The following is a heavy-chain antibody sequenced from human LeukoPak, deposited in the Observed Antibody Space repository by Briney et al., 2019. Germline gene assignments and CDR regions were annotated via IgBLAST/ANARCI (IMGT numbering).Heavy chain of an antibody. D-gene: IGHD6-6*01. Sequence: PSQTLSLTCTVSGGSISSGGYYWSWIRQHPGKGLEWIGYIYYSGSTYYNPSLKSRVTMSVDTSKNQFSLKLSSVTAADTAVYYCAREETYSSSPALDYWGQGTLVTVSS. J-gene: IGHJ4*02. CDR2: IYYSGST. V-gene: IGHV4-31*03. CDR3: AREETYSSSPALDY. CDR1: GGSISSGGYY.